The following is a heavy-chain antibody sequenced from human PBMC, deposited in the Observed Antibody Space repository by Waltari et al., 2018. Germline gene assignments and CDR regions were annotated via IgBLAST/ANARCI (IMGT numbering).Heavy chain of an antibody. CDR2: MYYTGTA. Sequence: QVQLQESGPGLVKPSETLSLSCTVSGASITTYYYSWIRQSPGKGLQWIGSMYYTGTAYYNPSLKSRVTISLDTSKNQFSLSLTSVTTADTAVYYCARDYPAAHVFDYWGQGTVVAVSS. D-gene: IGHD2-15*01. V-gene: IGHV4-59*01. CDR3: ARDYPAAHVFDY. CDR1: GASITTYY. J-gene: IGHJ4*02.